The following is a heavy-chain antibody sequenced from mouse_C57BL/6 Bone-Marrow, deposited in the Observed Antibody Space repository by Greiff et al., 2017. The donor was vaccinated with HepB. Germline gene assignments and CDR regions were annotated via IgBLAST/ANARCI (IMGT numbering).Heavy chain of an antibody. Sequence: DVKLVESGGGLVQPGGSLKLSCAASGFTFSDYYMYWVRQTPEKRLEWVAYISNGGGSTYYPDTVKGRFTISRDNAKNTLYLQMSRLKSEDTAMYYCARRRTGTRAMDYWGQGTSVTVSS. CDR2: ISNGGGST. CDR1: GFTFSDYY. CDR3: ARRRTGTRAMDY. D-gene: IGHD4-1*01. J-gene: IGHJ4*01. V-gene: IGHV5-12*01.